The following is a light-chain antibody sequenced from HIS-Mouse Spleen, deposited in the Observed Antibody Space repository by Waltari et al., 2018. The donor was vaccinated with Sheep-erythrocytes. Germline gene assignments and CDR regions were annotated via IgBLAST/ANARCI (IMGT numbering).Light chain of an antibody. J-gene: IGKJ3*01. CDR3: QQSYSTTQFT. CDR1: QSISSY. CDR2: AAS. V-gene: IGKV1-39*01. Sequence: DIQMTQSPSSLSASVGDRVTITCRASQSISSYLNWYQQKPGKAPKLLIYAASSLQNGVPSRISGSSAGAEYTIIISSLQQEDVATSYYQQSYSTTQFTFGPGTKVDIK.